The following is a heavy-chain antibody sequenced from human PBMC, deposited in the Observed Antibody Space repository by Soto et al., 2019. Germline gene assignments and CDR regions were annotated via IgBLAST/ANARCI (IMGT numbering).Heavy chain of an antibody. CDR3: STYDDIWGSDRYRWAY. D-gene: IGHD3-16*02. CDR2: IKSKTDGGTT. J-gene: IGHJ4*02. CDR1: GSTFSNAW. Sequence: EVQLVESGGDLVKPGGSLTLSCAAFGSTFSNAWMSWVRQAPGKGLEWVGRIKSKTDGGTTDYAAPVKGRFTISRDDSKNMLYLYMRSLKTEDTAMYYCSTYDDIWGSDRYRWAYWGQGTLVTVSS. V-gene: IGHV3-15*01.